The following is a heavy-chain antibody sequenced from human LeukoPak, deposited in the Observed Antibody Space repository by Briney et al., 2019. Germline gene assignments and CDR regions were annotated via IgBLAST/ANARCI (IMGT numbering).Heavy chain of an antibody. Sequence: ASVKVSCKASGYTFTSYGISWVRQAPGQGLEWMGWISAYNGNTNYAQKLQGRVTMTTDTSTSTAYMELRSLRSDDTAVYYCARGVDTAMVTKGWVDPWGQGTLGTVSS. CDR3: ARGVDTAMVTKGWVDP. CDR2: ISAYNGNT. J-gene: IGHJ5*02. V-gene: IGHV1-18*01. CDR1: GYTFTSYG. D-gene: IGHD5-18*01.